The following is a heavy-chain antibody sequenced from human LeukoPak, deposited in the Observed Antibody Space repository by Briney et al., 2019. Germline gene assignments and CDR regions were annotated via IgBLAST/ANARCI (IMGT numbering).Heavy chain of an antibody. J-gene: IGHJ3*02. CDR1: GYIFTNHA. V-gene: IGHV1-3*01. CDR3: AVLKGVFDI. D-gene: IGHD2-8*01. CDR2: INAGNGDT. Sequence: SXKVSCKASGYIFTNHAIHWVRQAPGQRLEWMGWINAGNGDTKYLQKFQGRVTITRDTSASTAYMELSSLRSEDTAVYYCAVLKGVFDIWGQGTMVTVSS.